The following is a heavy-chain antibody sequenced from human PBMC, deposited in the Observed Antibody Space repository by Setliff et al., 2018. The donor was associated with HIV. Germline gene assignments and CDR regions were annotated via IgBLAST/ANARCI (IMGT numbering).Heavy chain of an antibody. Sequence: PSETLSLTCSVSDGSISSDYWSWIRQPPGKGLEWIGYIYYDGSTNYNPSLKSRVTISVDTSKNQFSLKLTSVTAADTAVYYCAGEGTHIRWQVEDSFHIWGEGTMVTVSS. J-gene: IGHJ3*02. V-gene: IGHV4-59*12. D-gene: IGHD2-2*01. CDR1: DGSISSDY. CDR2: IYYDGST. CDR3: AGEGTHIRWQVEDSFHI.